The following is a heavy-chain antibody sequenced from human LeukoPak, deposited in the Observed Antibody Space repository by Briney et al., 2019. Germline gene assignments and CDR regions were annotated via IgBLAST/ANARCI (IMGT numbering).Heavy chain of an antibody. J-gene: IGHJ4*02. Sequence: ASVTVSCKASGYTFTSYYMHWVRQAPGQGLEWMGIINPSGGSTSYAQKFQGRVTMTRDTSTSTVYMELSSLRSEDTAVYYCARVDCSGGSCYWAFDYWGQGTLVTVSS. CDR1: GYTFTSYY. CDR2: INPSGGST. CDR3: ARVDCSGGSCYWAFDY. D-gene: IGHD2-15*01. V-gene: IGHV1-46*01.